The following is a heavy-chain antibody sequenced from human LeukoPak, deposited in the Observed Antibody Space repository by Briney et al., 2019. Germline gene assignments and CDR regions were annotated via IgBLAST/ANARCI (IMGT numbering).Heavy chain of an antibody. CDR3: TTDYGGNFDY. Sequence: PGGSLRLSCAASGFTFSNAWMSWVRQAPGKGLEWVGSIKSKTDGGTTDYAAPVKGRFTISRDDSKNTLYLQMNSLKTEDTAVYYCTTDYGGNFDYWGQGTLVTVSS. CDR2: IKSKTDGGTT. CDR1: GFTFSNAW. J-gene: IGHJ4*02. D-gene: IGHD4-23*01. V-gene: IGHV3-15*01.